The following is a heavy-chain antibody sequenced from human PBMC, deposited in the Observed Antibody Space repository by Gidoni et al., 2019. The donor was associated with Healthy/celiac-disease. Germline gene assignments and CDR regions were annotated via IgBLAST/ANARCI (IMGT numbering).Heavy chain of an antibody. CDR1: GGSFSGYY. CDR3: ARGVRGYSYGITYYYYYMDV. D-gene: IGHD5-18*01. Sequence: QVQLQQWGAGLLKPSETLSLTCAVYGGSFSGYYWSWIRQPPGKGLEWIGEINHSGSTNYNPSLKSRVTISVDTSKNQFSLKLSSVTAADTAVYYCARGVRGYSYGITYYYYYMDVWGKGTTVTVSS. J-gene: IGHJ6*03. CDR2: INHSGST. V-gene: IGHV4-34*01.